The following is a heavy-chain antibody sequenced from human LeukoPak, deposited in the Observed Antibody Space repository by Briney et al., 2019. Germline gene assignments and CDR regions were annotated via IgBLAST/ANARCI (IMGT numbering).Heavy chain of an antibody. J-gene: IGHJ4*02. V-gene: IGHV3-33*01. CDR1: GFTFSNYG. CDR3: ARDYVAYDSSGYPPFVDY. Sequence: GGSLRLSCAASGFTFSNYGMHWVRRAPGKGLEWVAVIWYDGNNKYYSDSVKGRFTISRDNSKNTLYLQMNSLRAEDTAVYYCARDYVAYDSSGYPPFVDYWGQGTLVTVSS. D-gene: IGHD3-22*01. CDR2: IWYDGNNK.